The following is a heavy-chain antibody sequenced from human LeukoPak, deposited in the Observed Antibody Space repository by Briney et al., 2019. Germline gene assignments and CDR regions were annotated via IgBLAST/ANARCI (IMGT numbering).Heavy chain of an antibody. Sequence: PSETLSLTCTVSGGSISSYYWSWIRQPPGKGLEWIGYIYYSGSTNYNPSLKSRVTISVDTSNNQFSLKLSSVTAADTAVYYCARDPGGYYDSSGYYSHVGYFDYWGQGTLVTVSS. V-gene: IGHV4-59*01. D-gene: IGHD3-22*01. CDR3: ARDPGGYYDSSGYYSHVGYFDY. CDR2: IYYSGST. J-gene: IGHJ4*02. CDR1: GGSISSYY.